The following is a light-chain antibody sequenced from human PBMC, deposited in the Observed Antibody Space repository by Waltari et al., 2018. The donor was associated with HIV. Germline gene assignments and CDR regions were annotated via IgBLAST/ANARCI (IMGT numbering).Light chain of an antibody. CDR1: SSDVGGYDY. CDR2: EVS. CDR3: SSYSRTSGVV. J-gene: IGLJ2*01. Sequence: QSALTQPPSASGSPGQSVTIACTGTSSDVGGYDYVSWYQQHPGKAPKLMIYEVSKRPSGVPDRFSGSKSGNTASLTVSGLQAEDEADYYCSSYSRTSGVVFGGGTTVTVL. V-gene: IGLV2-8*01.